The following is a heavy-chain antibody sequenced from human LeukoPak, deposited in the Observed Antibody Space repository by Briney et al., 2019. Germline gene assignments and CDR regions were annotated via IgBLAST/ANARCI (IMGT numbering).Heavy chain of an antibody. CDR2: ISSSSSYI. J-gene: IGHJ5*02. V-gene: IGHV3-21*01. CDR3: ARGASGRYCSSTSCGWFDP. D-gene: IGHD2-2*01. CDR1: GFTFSSYA. Sequence: GGSLRLSCAASGFTFSSYAMSWVRQAPGKGLEWVSSISSSSSYIYYADSVKGRFTISRDNAKNSLYLQMNSLRAEDTAVYYCARGASGRYCSSTSCGWFDPWGQGTLVTVSS.